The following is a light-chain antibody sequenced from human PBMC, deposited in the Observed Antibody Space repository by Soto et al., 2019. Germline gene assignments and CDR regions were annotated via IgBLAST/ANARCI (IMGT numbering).Light chain of an antibody. CDR1: QGISSY. Sequence: DIQLTQSPSFLSASVGDRVTITCRASQGISSYLAWYQEKPGKAPKLLIYDASTLESGVPSRFSGSRSGTEFTLTISSLQPDDFATYYCQQYNSYSWTFGQGTKVEIK. J-gene: IGKJ1*01. CDR3: QQYNSYSWT. V-gene: IGKV1-9*01. CDR2: DAS.